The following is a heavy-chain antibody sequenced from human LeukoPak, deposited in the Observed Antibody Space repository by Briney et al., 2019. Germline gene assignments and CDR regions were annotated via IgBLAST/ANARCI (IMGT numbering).Heavy chain of an antibody. CDR2: ISAYNGNT. CDR3: ANGPYCTNGVCSDDAFDI. Sequence: ASVKVSCKASGYTFTSYGISWVRQAPGQGLEWMGWISAYNGNTNYAQKLQGRVTMATDTSTSTAYMELRSLRSDDTAVYYCANGPYCTNGVCSDDAFDIWGQGTMVTVSS. J-gene: IGHJ3*02. CDR1: GYTFTSYG. D-gene: IGHD2-8*01. V-gene: IGHV1-18*01.